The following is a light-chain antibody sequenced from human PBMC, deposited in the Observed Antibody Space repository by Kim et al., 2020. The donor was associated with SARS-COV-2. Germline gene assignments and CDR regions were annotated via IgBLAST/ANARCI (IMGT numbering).Light chain of an antibody. CDR1: QSVTRDS. V-gene: IGKV3-20*01. CDR3: QHYGTSPPIT. Sequence: EVVLTQSPGTLSLSPGEGATLSCRASQSVTRDSVAWYQQKPGQAPRLLIYSTSTRAPGIPDRFSGSGSGADFTLTISRLDPEDFAVYYCQHYGTSPPITFGQGTRLEIK. CDR2: STS. J-gene: IGKJ5*01.